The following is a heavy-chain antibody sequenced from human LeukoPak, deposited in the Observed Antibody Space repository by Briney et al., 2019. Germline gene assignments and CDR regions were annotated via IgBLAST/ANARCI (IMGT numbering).Heavy chain of an antibody. CDR1: GYTFTGYY. Sequence: GASVKVSCKASGYTFTGYYMHWVRQAPGQGLEWMGRINPNSGGTNYAQKFQDRVSMTRDTSISTLYMELNSLRSDDTAVYYCAREGIELDYYDAFDYWGQGALVTVSS. CDR2: INPNSGGT. J-gene: IGHJ4*02. V-gene: IGHV1-2*06. D-gene: IGHD3-3*01. CDR3: AREGIELDYYDAFDY.